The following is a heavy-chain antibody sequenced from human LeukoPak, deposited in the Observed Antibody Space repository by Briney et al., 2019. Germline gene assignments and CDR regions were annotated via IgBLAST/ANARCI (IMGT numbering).Heavy chain of an antibody. CDR1: GFTFDDYA. V-gene: IGHV3-9*01. Sequence: QTGRSLRLSCAASGFTFDDYAMHWVRQAPGKGLEWVSGISWNSGSIGYADSVKGRFTISRDNSKNTLYLQMNSLRAEDTAVYYCARDPDSSAYSAFDYWGQGTLVTVSS. J-gene: IGHJ4*02. D-gene: IGHD3-22*01. CDR2: ISWNSGSI. CDR3: ARDPDSSAYSAFDY.